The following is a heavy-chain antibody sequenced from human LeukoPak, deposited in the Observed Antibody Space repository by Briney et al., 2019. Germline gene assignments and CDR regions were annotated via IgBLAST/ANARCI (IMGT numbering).Heavy chain of an antibody. J-gene: IGHJ4*02. D-gene: IGHD5-24*01. CDR1: GGSISSYY. Sequence: PSETLSLTCTVSGGSISSYYWSWIRQPPGKGLEWIGEINHSGSTNYNPSLKSRVTISVDTSKNQFSLKLSSVTAADTAVYYCARAGRWLQSSFDYWGQGTLVTVSS. CDR3: ARAGRWLQSSFDY. CDR2: INHSGST. V-gene: IGHV4-34*01.